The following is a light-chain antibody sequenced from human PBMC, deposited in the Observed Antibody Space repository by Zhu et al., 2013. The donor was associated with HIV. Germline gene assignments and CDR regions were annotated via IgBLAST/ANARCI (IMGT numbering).Light chain of an antibody. Sequence: EIVLTQSPGTLSLSPGERATLSCRASQSVRSYVAWYQQKPGQAPRLLIYGTSSRATGIADRFSGSGSGTDFTLTISRLESEDFAVYYCQQYVSSPVTFGQGTKAGHQT. J-gene: IGKJ2*01. CDR1: QSVRSY. CDR3: QQYVSSPVT. CDR2: GTS. V-gene: IGKV3-20*01.